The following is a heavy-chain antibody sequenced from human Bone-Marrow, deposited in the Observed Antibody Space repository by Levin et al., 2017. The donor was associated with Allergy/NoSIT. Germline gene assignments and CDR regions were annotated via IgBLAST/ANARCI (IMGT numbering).Heavy chain of an antibody. Sequence: GESLKISCAASGFIFSSYSMNWVRQAPGKGLEWVSYISSSGNDVKYADSVKGRFTISRDNAQKSLFLQMSSLRDEDTAVYFCARDEAVVAGNDWFDSWGQGTLVTVSS. CDR3: ARDEAVVAGNDWFDS. D-gene: IGHD6-19*01. CDR1: GFIFSSYS. CDR2: ISSSGNDV. V-gene: IGHV3-48*02. J-gene: IGHJ5*01.